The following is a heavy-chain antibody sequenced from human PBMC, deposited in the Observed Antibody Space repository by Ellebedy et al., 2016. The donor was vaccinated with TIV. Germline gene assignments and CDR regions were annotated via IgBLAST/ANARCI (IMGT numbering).Heavy chain of an antibody. CDR3: VRGRSGSYPGGDY. Sequence: AASVKVSCKASGYTFTSYDINWVRQATGQGLEWMGWMNPNSGNTGYAQKFQGRVTMTRNTSISTAHMELSSLRSEDTAVYYCVRGRSGSYPGGDYWGQGTLVTVSS. CDR2: MNPNSGNT. D-gene: IGHD1-26*01. CDR1: GYTFTSYD. V-gene: IGHV1-8*01. J-gene: IGHJ4*02.